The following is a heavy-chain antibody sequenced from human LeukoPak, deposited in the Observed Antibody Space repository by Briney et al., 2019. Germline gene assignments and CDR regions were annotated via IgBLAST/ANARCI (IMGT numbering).Heavy chain of an antibody. CDR1: GFTFSRDW. D-gene: IGHD5/OR15-5a*01. CDR3: VRRYYEYNVYDRHLDF. V-gene: IGHV3-74*03. CDR2: ISDDGSIT. Sequence: GGSLRLSCAASGFTFSRDWVHWVRQAPGKGLVWVSRISDDGSITTYADSVQGRFTISRDNAKSTVFLQMNSLRVEDTAVYFCVRRYYEYNVYDRHLDFWGQGILVTVSS. J-gene: IGHJ4*02.